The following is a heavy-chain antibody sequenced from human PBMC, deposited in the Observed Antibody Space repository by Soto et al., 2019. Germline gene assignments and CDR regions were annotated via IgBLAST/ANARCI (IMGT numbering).Heavy chain of an antibody. Sequence: ASVKGSCKASGYTFTGYYMHWVRQAPGQGLEWMGWINPNSSGTNYAQKFQGRVTMTRDTSISTAYMELSRLRSDDTAVYYCARGAYCGSDCYSGWGQGTLVTVSS. D-gene: IGHD2-21*02. CDR1: GYTFTGYY. CDR2: INPNSSGT. CDR3: ARGAYCGSDCYSG. J-gene: IGHJ4*02. V-gene: IGHV1-2*02.